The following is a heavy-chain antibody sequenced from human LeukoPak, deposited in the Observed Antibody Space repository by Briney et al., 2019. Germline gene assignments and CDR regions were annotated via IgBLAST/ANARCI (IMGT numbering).Heavy chain of an antibody. V-gene: IGHV4-59*01. D-gene: IGHD3-10*01. Sequence: SETLSLTCTVSGGSISSYYWSWIRQPPGKGLEWIGYIYYSGSTNYNPSLKSRVTISVDTSKNQFSLKLSSVTAADTAVYYCARGYGSGSYDYWGLGTLVTVSS. CDR2: IYYSGST. CDR3: ARGYGSGSYDY. CDR1: GGSISSYY. J-gene: IGHJ4*02.